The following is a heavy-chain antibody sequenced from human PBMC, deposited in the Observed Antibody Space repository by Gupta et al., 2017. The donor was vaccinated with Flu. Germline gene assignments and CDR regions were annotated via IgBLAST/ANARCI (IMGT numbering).Heavy chain of an antibody. CDR2: LSGSGEST. CDR3: AKGILNS. D-gene: IGHD1-1*01. CDR1: GFTFRSFA. V-gene: IGHV3-23*01. J-gene: IGHJ4*02. Sequence: AASGFTFRSFAMSWVRQAPGKGLEWVSSLSGSGESTNYADSVKGRFTISRDNSKNTLYLQMHGLRAEDTAIYYCAKGILNSWGQGTLVIVSS.